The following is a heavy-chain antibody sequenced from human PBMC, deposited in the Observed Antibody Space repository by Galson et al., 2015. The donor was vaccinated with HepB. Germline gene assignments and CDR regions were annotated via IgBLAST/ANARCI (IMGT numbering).Heavy chain of an antibody. CDR2: ISGSGGST. Sequence: SLRLSCAASGFTFSSYAMSWVRQAPGKGLEWVSAISGSGGSTYYADSVKGRFTISRDNSKNTLYLQMNSLRAEDTAVYYCAKKPQQGYGDYDPFDYWGQGTLVTVSS. V-gene: IGHV3-23*01. CDR3: AKKPQQGYGDYDPFDY. CDR1: GFTFSSYA. J-gene: IGHJ4*02. D-gene: IGHD4-17*01.